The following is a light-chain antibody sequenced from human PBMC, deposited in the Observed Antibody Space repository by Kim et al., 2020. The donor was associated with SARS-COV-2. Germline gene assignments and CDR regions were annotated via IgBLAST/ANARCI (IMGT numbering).Light chain of an antibody. CDR2: LAS. CDR1: ENIGTW. Sequence: DIQMTQSPSTLSASVGDRVTITCRASENIGTWLAWYQQKPGRPPSLLIYLASTLESGVPSRFSGTGSGTEFSLSITSLQPDDFATYYCQHYSRFPYTFGQGTKLEI. V-gene: IGKV1-5*03. J-gene: IGKJ2*01. CDR3: QHYSRFPYT.